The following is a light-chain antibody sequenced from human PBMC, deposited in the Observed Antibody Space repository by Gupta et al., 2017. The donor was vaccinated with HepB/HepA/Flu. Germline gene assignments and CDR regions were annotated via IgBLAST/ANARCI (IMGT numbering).Light chain of an antibody. V-gene: IGKV3-20*01. J-gene: IGKJ1*01. CDR1: QSIGRNY. CDR2: RAS. Sequence: EIVLTQSPGTLSLSPGEGATLSCGASQSIGRNYIAWYQHRPGQSPRLLIYRASTRATGIPDRFSGSGSGTDFTLTITRLEPDDSAVYYCQQYDASPLTFGRGTQVEIK. CDR3: QQYDASPLT.